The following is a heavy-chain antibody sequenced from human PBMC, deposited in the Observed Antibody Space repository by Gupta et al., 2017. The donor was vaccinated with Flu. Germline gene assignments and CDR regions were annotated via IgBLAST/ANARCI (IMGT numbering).Heavy chain of an antibody. CDR1: GFAFSVYG. Sequence: QVQLVESGGGVVQPGRSLRLSCAASGFAFSVYGMHWVRQAPGKGLEWVAVISSDGTSEYYADSLKGRFTISRDNSQDTVYLQRNSLRAEDTALYYCAREHNYGMGSYGLDNWGQGTLVTVSS. CDR3: AREHNYGMGSYGLDN. J-gene: IGHJ4*02. D-gene: IGHD3-10*01. CDR2: ISSDGTSE. V-gene: IGHV3-33*01.